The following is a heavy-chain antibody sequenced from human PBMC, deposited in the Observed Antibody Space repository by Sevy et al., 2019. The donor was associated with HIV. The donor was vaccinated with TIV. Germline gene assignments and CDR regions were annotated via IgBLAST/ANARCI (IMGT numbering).Heavy chain of an antibody. CDR1: GYTFSDYG. CDR3: ARAGFLEWPYNAMDV. J-gene: IGHJ6*02. D-gene: IGHD3-3*01. V-gene: IGHV1-18*01. Sequence: ASVKVACKSSGYTFSDYGISWVRQAPGQGLEWMGWISTYNANANYAQKFQGRVTMTTDTSTSTAYMELRCLGSDDTAVYYFARAGFLEWPYNAMDVWGQGTTVTVSS. CDR2: ISTYNANA.